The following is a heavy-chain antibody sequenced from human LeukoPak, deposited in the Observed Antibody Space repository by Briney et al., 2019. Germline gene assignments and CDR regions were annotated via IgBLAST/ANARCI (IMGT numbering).Heavy chain of an antibody. V-gene: IGHV3-49*04. J-gene: IGHJ4*02. Sequence: GGSLRLSCTTSGFTFGDYAMSWVRQAPGKGLEWVGFIRTQSYGAATEYGASMKGRFTISRDDSKSIAYLQMNSLKTEDTAVYYCTKGGPYSSGLHWGQGTLVTVSS. D-gene: IGHD6-19*01. CDR2: IRTQSYGAAT. CDR3: TKGGPYSSGLH. CDR1: GFTFGDYA.